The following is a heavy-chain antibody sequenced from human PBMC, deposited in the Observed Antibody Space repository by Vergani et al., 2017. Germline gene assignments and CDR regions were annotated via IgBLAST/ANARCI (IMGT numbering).Heavy chain of an antibody. CDR1: GGSISSYY. Sequence: QVQLQESGPGLVKPSETLSLTCTVSGGSISSYYWSWIRQPAGKGLEWIGRIYTSGSTNYNPSLKSRVTMSVDTSKNQFSLKLSSVTAADTAVCYCARDNTYSSSWSVYYYGMDVWGQGTTVTVSS. J-gene: IGHJ6*02. V-gene: IGHV4-4*07. CDR3: ARDNTYSSSWSVYYYGMDV. D-gene: IGHD6-13*01. CDR2: IYTSGST.